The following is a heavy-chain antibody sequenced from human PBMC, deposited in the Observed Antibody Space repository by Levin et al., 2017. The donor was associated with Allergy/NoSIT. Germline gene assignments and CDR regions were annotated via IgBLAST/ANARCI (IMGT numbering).Heavy chain of an antibody. D-gene: IGHD6-19*01. CDR3: ARRPRITRGWIAFDI. CDR1: GGSISSSSSY. Sequence: TSETLSLTCSVSGGSISSSSSYWSWIRQSPGKGLEWIGSVHYSGNTYANPSLQSRVTVSADTSKNQFSLSLNSVTAADTAVYFCARRPRITRGWIAFDIWGRGTMVTVSS. J-gene: IGHJ3*02. CDR2: VHYSGNT. V-gene: IGHV4-39*01.